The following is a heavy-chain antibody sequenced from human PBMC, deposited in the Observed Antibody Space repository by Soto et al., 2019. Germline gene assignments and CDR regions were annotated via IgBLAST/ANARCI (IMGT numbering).Heavy chain of an antibody. V-gene: IGHV1-2*04. D-gene: IGHD6-13*01. CDR1: GYTFTGYY. Sequence: ASVKVSCKASGYTFTGYYMHWVRQAPGQELEWMGWINPNSGGTNYAQKFQGWVTMTRDTSISTAYMELSRLRSDDTAVYYCARDRAPRYSSSWYVHYYGMDVWGQGTTVTVSS. CDR2: INPNSGGT. J-gene: IGHJ6*02. CDR3: ARDRAPRYSSSWYVHYYGMDV.